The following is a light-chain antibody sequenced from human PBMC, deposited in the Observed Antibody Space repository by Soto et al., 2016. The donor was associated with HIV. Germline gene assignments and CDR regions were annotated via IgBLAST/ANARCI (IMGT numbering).Light chain of an antibody. V-gene: IGKV1-17*01. J-gene: IGKJ1*01. CDR3: LQHNSYPRT. CDR1: QDIGND. Sequence: DIQMTQSPSSLSASVGDRITITCRASQDIGNDLGWYQQKPGKAPKRLMFAAFSLQSGVPSRFSGSGSGTEFTLTISGLQSEDFATYYCLQHNSYPRTFGQGTRVDI. CDR2: AAF.